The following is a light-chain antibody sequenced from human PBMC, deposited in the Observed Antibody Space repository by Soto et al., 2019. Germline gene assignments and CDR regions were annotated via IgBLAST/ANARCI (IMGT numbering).Light chain of an antibody. V-gene: IGLV2-14*01. CDR1: SSDVGGYNY. Sequence: QSALTQPASVSGSPGQSITISCTGTSSDVGGYNYVSWYQQHPGKAPKLMIYEVSNRPSGVSNRFSGSKSGNTASLAISGLQAEDEADYSCSSYTRSSTRVFGTGTKLTVL. J-gene: IGLJ1*01. CDR3: SSYTRSSTRV. CDR2: EVS.